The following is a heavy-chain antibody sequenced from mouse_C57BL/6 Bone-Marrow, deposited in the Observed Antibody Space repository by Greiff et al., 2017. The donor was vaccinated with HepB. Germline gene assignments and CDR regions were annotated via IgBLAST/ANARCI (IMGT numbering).Heavy chain of an antibody. V-gene: IGHV5-9-1*02. J-gene: IGHJ4*01. CDR2: ISSGGDYI. D-gene: IGHD1-2*01. CDR3: TRYYGPYQSKDF. Sequence: EVMLVESGEGLVKPGGSLKLSCAASGFTFSSYAMSWVRQTPEKRLEWVAYISSGGDYIYYADTVKGRFTISRDNARNNLYLQMSSLKSEDTAVYYCTRYYGPYQSKDFWGQGTSATGS. CDR1: GFTFSSYA.